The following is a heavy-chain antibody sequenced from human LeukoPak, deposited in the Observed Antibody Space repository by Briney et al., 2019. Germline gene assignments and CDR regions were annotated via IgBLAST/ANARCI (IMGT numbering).Heavy chain of an antibody. J-gene: IGHJ4*02. D-gene: IGHD3-22*01. CDR1: DFSFSNAW. Sequence: GGSLRLSCAASDFSFSNAWMNWVRQAPGKGLEWVGRIKSKSDGGTIDYAAPVKGRFTISRDDSKNTVFLQMNSLETEDTAVYYCTTDFYDSSGLQYWGQGTLVTVSS. V-gene: IGHV3-15*07. CDR3: TTDFYDSSGLQY. CDR2: IKSKSDGGTI.